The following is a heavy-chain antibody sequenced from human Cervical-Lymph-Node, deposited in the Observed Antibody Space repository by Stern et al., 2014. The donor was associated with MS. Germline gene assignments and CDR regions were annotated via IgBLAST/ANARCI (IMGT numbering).Heavy chain of an antibody. D-gene: IGHD1-1*01. CDR2: ITNVGST. J-gene: IGHJ4*02. CDR3: ARDTSSPERSDW. CDR1: GFTVSRDY. Sequence: EVQLVESGGGVIQPGGSLRLSCTASGFTVSRDYMTCVRQAPGKELEWVSLITNVGSTFYTDSVKGRFTISRDDSKNTVYLHMTSLRAEDTAMYYCARDTSSPERSDWWGQGTLVTVSS. V-gene: IGHV3-53*01.